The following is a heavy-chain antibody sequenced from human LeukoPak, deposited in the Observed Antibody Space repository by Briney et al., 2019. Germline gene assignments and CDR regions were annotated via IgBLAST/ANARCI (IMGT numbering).Heavy chain of an antibody. V-gene: IGHV4-61*02. D-gene: IGHD6-6*01. CDR3: ASNSGIGWSIAAYYYYMDV. CDR2: IYTSGST. CDR1: GGSISSGSYY. J-gene: IGHJ6*03. Sequence: PSQTLSLTCTVSGGSISSGSYYWGWIRQPAGKGLEWIGRIYTSGSTNYNPSLKSRVTISVDTSKNQFSLKLSSVTAADTAVYYCASNSGIGWSIAAYYYYMDVWGKGTTVTVSS.